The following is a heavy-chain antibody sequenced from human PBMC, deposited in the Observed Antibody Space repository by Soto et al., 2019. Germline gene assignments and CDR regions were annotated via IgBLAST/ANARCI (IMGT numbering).Heavy chain of an antibody. CDR3: ARVEYYGSGSYSLGPFDY. J-gene: IGHJ4*02. V-gene: IGHV4-59*01. Sequence: PSETLSLTCTVSGCSISSYYWSWIRQPPGKGLEWIGYIYYSGSTNYNPSLKNRVTISVDTSKNQFSLKLSSVTAADTAVYYCARVEYYGSGSYSLGPFDYWGQGTLVTVSS. D-gene: IGHD3-10*01. CDR2: IYYSGST. CDR1: GCSISSYY.